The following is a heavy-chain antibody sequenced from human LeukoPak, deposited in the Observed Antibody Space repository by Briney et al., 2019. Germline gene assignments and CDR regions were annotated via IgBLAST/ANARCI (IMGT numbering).Heavy chain of an antibody. CDR1: GGAFSGYY. Sequence: SETLSLTCAVYGGAFSGYYWSWIRQPPGKGLEWIGEINHSRSTNYNPSLKSRVTISVDTSQNQFSLNLNSVTAADTAVYYCARDSYYYGSGIDYWGQGTLVTVSS. CDR3: ARDSYYYGSGIDY. J-gene: IGHJ4*02. D-gene: IGHD3-10*01. CDR2: INHSRST. V-gene: IGHV4-34*01.